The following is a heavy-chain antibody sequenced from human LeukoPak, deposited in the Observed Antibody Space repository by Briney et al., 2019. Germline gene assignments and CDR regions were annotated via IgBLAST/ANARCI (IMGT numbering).Heavy chain of an antibody. CDR1: GGSISSGGYY. CDR2: IYHSGST. J-gene: IGHJ3*02. Sequence: TLSLTCTVSGGSISSGGYYWSWIRQPPGKGLEWIGYIYHSGSTYYNPSLKSRVTISVDRPKNQFSLKLSSVTAADTAVYYCARPAATAFDIWGQGTMVTVSS. D-gene: IGHD2-2*01. CDR3: ARPAATAFDI. V-gene: IGHV4-30-2*01.